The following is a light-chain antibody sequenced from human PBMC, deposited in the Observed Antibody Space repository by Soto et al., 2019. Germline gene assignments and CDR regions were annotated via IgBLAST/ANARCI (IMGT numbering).Light chain of an antibody. Sequence: DVVMTESPLSLRVTLGQPASISCRSSQSLVSSNGNTFLIWFQQRPGQSPRRLIYKVSNRDSADPDRFTGSGSGTDFTLEISRVEAEDVGLYYCMQATHWPWTFGQGTKVEIK. V-gene: IGKV2-30*01. J-gene: IGKJ1*01. CDR3: MQATHWPWT. CDR1: QSLVSSNGNTF. CDR2: KVS.